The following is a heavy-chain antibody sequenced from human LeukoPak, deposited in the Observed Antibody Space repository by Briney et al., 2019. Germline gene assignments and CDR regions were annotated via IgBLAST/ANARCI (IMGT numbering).Heavy chain of an antibody. CDR1: GFTFSSYE. CDR2: ISSSGSTI. V-gene: IGHV3-48*03. J-gene: IGHJ6*03. CDR3: ARADRKYYMDV. D-gene: IGHD1-14*01. Sequence: GGSLRLSCAASGFTFSSYEMNWVRQAPGKGLEWVSYISSSGSTIYYADSVKGRFTISRDNAKNSLYLQMSSLRVEDTAVYYCARADRKYYMDVWGEGTTVTVFS.